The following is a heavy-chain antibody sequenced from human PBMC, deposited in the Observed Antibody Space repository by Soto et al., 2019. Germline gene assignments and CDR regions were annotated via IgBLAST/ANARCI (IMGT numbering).Heavy chain of an antibody. J-gene: IGHJ4*02. D-gene: IGHD3-3*01. V-gene: IGHV1-18*01. CDR1: GYTFTSYG. CDR2: ISAYNGNT. CDR3: ARDPRTADFWSGYYTRYFDY. Sequence: ASVKVSCKASGYTFTSYGISWVRQAPGQGLEWMGWISAYNGNTNYAQKLQGRVTMTTDTSTSTAYMELRSLRSDDTAVYYCARDPRTADFWSGYYTRYFDYWGQGTLVTVSS.